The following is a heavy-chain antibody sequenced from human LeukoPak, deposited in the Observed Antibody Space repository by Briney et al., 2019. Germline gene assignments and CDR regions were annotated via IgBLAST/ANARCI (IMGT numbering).Heavy chain of an antibody. D-gene: IGHD3-10*01. CDR3: AREGFGSGTNLEVGYFDY. V-gene: IGHV1-3*04. CDR2: INTGGDT. J-gene: IGHJ4*02. CDR1: GYTFTNYA. Sequence: GASVKVSCKASGYTFTNYAMHWVRQAPGQRLEWMGWINTGGDTAYSQRFQGRVTIIGDTSASTAYMDLSNLRSEDTAVYYCAREGFGSGTNLEVGYFDYWGQGSLVTVSS.